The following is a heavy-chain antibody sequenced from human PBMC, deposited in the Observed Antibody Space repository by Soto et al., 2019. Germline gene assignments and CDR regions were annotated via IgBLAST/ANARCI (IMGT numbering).Heavy chain of an antibody. D-gene: IGHD2-2*01. CDR2: INHSGST. Sequence: KASETLSLTCAVYGGSFSGYYWSWIRQPPGKGLEWIGEINHSGSTNYNPSLKSRVTISVDTSKNQFSLKLSSVTAADTAVYYCARAGVPAAREIEYHYYVMAVWGQGTSVTVSS. J-gene: IGHJ6*02. CDR3: ARAGVPAAREIEYHYYVMAV. V-gene: IGHV4-34*01. CDR1: GGSFSGYY.